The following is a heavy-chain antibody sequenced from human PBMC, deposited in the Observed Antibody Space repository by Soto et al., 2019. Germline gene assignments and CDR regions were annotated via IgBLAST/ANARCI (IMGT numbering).Heavy chain of an antibody. CDR2: IYYSGST. V-gene: IGHV4-31*03. J-gene: IGHJ4*02. CDR3: ARGLAGTTFDY. CDR1: GGYISSGGYY. Sequence: SETLSLTCTVSGGYISSGGYYWSWIRQHPGKGLEWIGYIYYSGSTYYNPSLKSRVTISVDTSKNQFSLKLSSVTAADTAVYYCARGLAGTTFDYWGQGTLVTVS. D-gene: IGHD1-1*01.